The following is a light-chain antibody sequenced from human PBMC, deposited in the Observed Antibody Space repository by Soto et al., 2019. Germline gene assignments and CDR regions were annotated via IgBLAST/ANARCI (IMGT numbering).Light chain of an antibody. Sequence: DIHMTQSPSTLSACVGDIVTITWRASQSVSGWLAWYQQKPGEAPKLLIYDASALPRGVPSRFSGSGYGTEFTLTISSLQPDDIATYYCQQYDSYSTFGGGTKVDIK. J-gene: IGKJ4*01. CDR1: QSVSGW. V-gene: IGKV1-5*01. CDR2: DAS. CDR3: QQYDSYST.